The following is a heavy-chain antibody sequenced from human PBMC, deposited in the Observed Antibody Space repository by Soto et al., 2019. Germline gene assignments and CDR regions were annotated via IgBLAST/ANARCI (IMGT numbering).Heavy chain of an antibody. Sequence: EVQLVESGGGLVQPGGSLKLSCAASGFTFSGSAMHWVRQASGKGLEWVGRIRSKANSYATAYAASVKGRFTISRDDSKNTAYLQMNSLKTEDTAVYYCTCTTGIAVAGGDYWGQGTLVTVSS. D-gene: IGHD6-19*01. J-gene: IGHJ4*02. V-gene: IGHV3-73*01. CDR2: IRSKANSYAT. CDR3: TCTTGIAVAGGDY. CDR1: GFTFSGSA.